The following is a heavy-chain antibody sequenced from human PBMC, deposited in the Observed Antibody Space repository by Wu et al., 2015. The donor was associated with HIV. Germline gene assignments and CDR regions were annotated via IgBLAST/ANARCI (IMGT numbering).Heavy chain of an antibody. CDR1: GDTFASYS. D-gene: IGHD6-19*01. V-gene: IGHV1-69*05. J-gene: IGHJ4*02. CDR2: INPVFGTT. CDR3: ARDWDSAGWYYFDI. Sequence: QVHLVQSGAEVRKPGSSVKVSCKASGDTFASYSIAWVRQAPGQGLEWMGGINPVFGTTNYAQRFQGRVTITTDRSTDTAYMELTGLRFEDTAIYYCARDWDSAGWYYFDIWGQGTLVTASS.